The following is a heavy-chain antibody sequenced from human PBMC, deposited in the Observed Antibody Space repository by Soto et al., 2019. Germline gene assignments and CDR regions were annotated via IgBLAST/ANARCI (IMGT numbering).Heavy chain of an antibody. V-gene: IGHV3-48*03. CDR3: ARVYDDYLIDAFDI. J-gene: IGHJ3*02. Sequence: EAQLVESGGGLVQPGGSLRLSCAAFEFTLSNYEMDWVRQAPGKGLEWVSHIGRRGSPIYYADSVKGRFTISRDNAKNSVFLQMNSLRPEDTAVYYCARVYDDYLIDAFDIWGQGTMV. CDR1: EFTLSNYE. D-gene: IGHD4-17*01. CDR2: IGRRGSPI.